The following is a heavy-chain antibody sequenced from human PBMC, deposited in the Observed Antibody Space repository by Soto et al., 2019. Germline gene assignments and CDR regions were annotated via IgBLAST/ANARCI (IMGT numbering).Heavy chain of an antibody. CDR1: GYTFTSYA. V-gene: IGHV1-3*05. Sequence: QVQLVQSGAEEKKPGASVKVSCKASGYTFTSYAMHWVRQAPGQRLEWMGWINAGNGNTKYSQKFQGRVTITRDTSARTASMELRSLRSEDTAVYYCARDPDYGGYGTSPADDYWGQGTLVTVSS. CDR3: ARDPDYGGYGTSPADDY. CDR2: INAGNGNT. D-gene: IGHD4-17*01. J-gene: IGHJ4*02.